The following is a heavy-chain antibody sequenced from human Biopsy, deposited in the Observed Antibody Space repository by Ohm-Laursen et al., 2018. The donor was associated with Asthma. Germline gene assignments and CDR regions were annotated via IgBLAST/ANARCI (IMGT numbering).Heavy chain of an antibody. CDR2: ISGSGGST. V-gene: IGHV3-23*01. D-gene: IGHD3-3*01. Sequence: GSLRLSCAASGFTFSSYAMSWVRQAPGKGLEWVSAISGSGGSTYYADSVKGRFTISRDNSKNSLYLQMNSLRVEDTALYYCAKERYYDFWSGYPIWGQGTMVTVSS. CDR3: AKERYYDFWSGYPI. CDR1: GFTFSSYA. J-gene: IGHJ3*02.